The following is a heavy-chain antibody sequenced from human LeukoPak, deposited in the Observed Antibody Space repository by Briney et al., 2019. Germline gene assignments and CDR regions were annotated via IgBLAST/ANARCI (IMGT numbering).Heavy chain of an antibody. Sequence: GGSLRLSCAASGFTCSSYGMHWVRQAPGKGLEWVAVISYDGSNQYYADSVKGRFTISRDNSKNTLYLQMSSLRAEDTAVYYCAKARPWISKLDYWGQGTLVTVSS. CDR2: ISYDGSNQ. V-gene: IGHV3-30*18. CDR1: GFTCSSYG. CDR3: AKARPWISKLDY. J-gene: IGHJ4*02. D-gene: IGHD5-12*01.